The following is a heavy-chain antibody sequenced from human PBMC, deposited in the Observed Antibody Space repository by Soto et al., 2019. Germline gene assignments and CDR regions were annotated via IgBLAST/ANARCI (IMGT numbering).Heavy chain of an antibody. CDR1: GFTFSTSW. CDR2: INTETGSI. J-gene: IGHJ4*02. D-gene: IGHD3-16*01. CDR3: ARTLDGPSPFDH. Sequence: EVQLVESGGGLVQPGGSLRLSCAASGFTFSTSWMHWVRQAPGKGLVWVSRINTETGSISYGDSVRGRFTISRDNAKNTLYLQMNSLRADDTAVYYCARTLDGPSPFDHWGQGTLVTVSS. V-gene: IGHV3-74*01.